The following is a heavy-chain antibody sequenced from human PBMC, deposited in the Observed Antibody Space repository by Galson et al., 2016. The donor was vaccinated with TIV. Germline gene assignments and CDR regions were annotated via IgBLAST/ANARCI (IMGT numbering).Heavy chain of an antibody. CDR3: ARQEQEMEAPLWD. J-gene: IGHJ6*02. CDR1: GDSISSSRHF. Sequence: ETLSLPCHVSGDSISSSRHFWGWIRQPPGKGLEWIGTIYYSRYTYYTSSLKSRVTVSVDTSRNQISLKVSSVTASDTGVYYCARQEQEMEAPLWDWGQGTTVTVSS. D-gene: IGHD3-16*01. V-gene: IGHV4-39*01. CDR2: IYYSRYT.